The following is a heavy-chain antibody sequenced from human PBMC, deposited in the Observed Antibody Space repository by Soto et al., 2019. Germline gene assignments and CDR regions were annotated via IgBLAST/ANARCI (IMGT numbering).Heavy chain of an antibody. CDR2: IYPGDSDT. J-gene: IGHJ3*02. CDR1: GYSFTSYW. V-gene: IGHV5-51*01. D-gene: IGHD3-22*01. CDR3: ARDISPNYYDSSGYYVEAFDI. Sequence: GESLKISCKGSGYSFTSYWIGWVRQMPGKGLEWMGIIYPGDSDTRYSPSFQGQVTISADKSISTAYLQWSILKASDTAMYYCARDISPNYYDSSGYYVEAFDIWGQGTMVTVSS.